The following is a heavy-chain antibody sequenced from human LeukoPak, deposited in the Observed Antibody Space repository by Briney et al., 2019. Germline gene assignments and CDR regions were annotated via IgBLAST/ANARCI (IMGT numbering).Heavy chain of an antibody. D-gene: IGHD5-12*01. Sequence: GGSLGLSCAASGFTFSSYVMNWVRQAPGKGLEWVSVISGSGGSTNYADSVKGRFTISRDNSKNTVYLQMNSLRAEDTAVYYCAKKSGYDYDFGYWGQGTLVTVSS. J-gene: IGHJ4*02. CDR1: GFTFSSYV. CDR3: AKKSGYDYDFGY. V-gene: IGHV3-23*01. CDR2: ISGSGGST.